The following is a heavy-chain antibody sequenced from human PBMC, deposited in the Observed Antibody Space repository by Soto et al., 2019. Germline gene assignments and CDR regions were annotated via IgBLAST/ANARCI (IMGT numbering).Heavy chain of an antibody. Sequence: GSLRLSCAASGFTFSSYAMSWVRQAPGKGLEWVSAISGSGGSTYYADSVKGRFTISRDNSKNTVLLQMNSLRAEDTAVYYCAKDSTYYYDSSGYYPYWGQGTLVTVSS. CDR2: ISGSGGST. D-gene: IGHD3-22*01. CDR1: GFTFSSYA. V-gene: IGHV3-23*01. CDR3: AKDSTYYYDSSGYYPY. J-gene: IGHJ4*02.